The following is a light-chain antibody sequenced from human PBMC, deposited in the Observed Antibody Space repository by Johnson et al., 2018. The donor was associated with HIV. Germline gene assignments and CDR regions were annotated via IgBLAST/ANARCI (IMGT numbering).Light chain of an antibody. CDR1: SSNIGTNY. CDR2: ENN. J-gene: IGLJ1*01. V-gene: IGLV1-51*02. Sequence: QSVLTQPPSVSAAPGQKVTISCSGSSSNIGTNYVSWYQQLPGTAPKLLMFENNQRPSGIPDRFSGSKSGTSATLAITGLQTGDEADYYCGTWDSSLSAGVFGTGTKVTVL. CDR3: GTWDSSLSAGV.